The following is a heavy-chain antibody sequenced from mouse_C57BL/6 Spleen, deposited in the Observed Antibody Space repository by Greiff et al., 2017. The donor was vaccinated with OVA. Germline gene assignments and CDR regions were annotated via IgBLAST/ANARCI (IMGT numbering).Heavy chain of an antibody. V-gene: IGHV7-1*01. CDR1: GFTFSDFY. J-gene: IGHJ1*03. CDR2: SRNKANDYTT. CDR3: ARDGAVDWYFDV. Sequence: EVKLMESGGGLVQSGRSLRLSCATSGFTFSDFYMEWVRQAPGKGLEWIAASRNKANDYTTEYSASVKGRFIVSRDTSQSILYLQMNALRAEDTAIYYCARDGAVDWYFDVWGTGTTVTVSS. D-gene: IGHD1-1*01.